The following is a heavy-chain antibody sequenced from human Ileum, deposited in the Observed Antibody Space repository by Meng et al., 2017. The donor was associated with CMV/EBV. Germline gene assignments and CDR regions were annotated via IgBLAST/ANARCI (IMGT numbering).Heavy chain of an antibody. D-gene: IGHD1-26*01. CDR3: ARELGRLGHGYFYGMDV. CDR1: GFTVSSIY. Sequence: GESLKISCEASGFTVSSIYMSWVRQAPGKGLDWVSVMYSAGATYYADSVKGRFTISRDKSKNTLYLQMNSLRVEDTAVYYCARELGRLGHGYFYGMDVWGQGTTGTVSS. V-gene: IGHV3-53*05. J-gene: IGHJ6*02. CDR2: MYSAGAT.